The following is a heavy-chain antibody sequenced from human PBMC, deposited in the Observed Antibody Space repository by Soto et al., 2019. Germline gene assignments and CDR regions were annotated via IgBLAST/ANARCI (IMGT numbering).Heavy chain of an antibody. Sequence: ASVKVSCKASGYPFTNYAIHWVRQAPGQRLEWVGWINVDEKKTRYSQTFQGRVTITSDQSANTAYMELSRLKFEDTAVYYCARVLLGLTIFGVAHAGYYWGQGTLVTVSS. D-gene: IGHD3-3*01. J-gene: IGHJ4*02. CDR1: GYPFTNYA. V-gene: IGHV1-3*01. CDR3: ARVLLGLTIFGVAHAGYY. CDR2: INVDEKKT.